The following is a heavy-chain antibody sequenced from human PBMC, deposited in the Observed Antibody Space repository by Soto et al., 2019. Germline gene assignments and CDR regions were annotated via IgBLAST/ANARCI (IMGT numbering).Heavy chain of an antibody. J-gene: IGHJ3*02. CDR2: INPSGGST. V-gene: IGHV1-46*01. CDR1: GYTFTSYY. D-gene: IGHD3-22*01. Sequence: VSVKVSCKASGYTFTSYYMHWVRQAPGQELEWMGIINPSGGSTSYAQKFQGRVTMTRDTSTSTVYMELSSLRSEDTAVYYCAGGRYYYYDSSGYYGIIPGAFDIWGQGTMVTVSS. CDR3: AGGRYYYYDSSGYYGIIPGAFDI.